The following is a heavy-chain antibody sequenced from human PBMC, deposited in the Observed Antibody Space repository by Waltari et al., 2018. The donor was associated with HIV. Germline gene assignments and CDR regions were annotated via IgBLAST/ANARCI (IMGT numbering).Heavy chain of an antibody. Sequence: QVQLFQSESELKKPGASVKVSCKASGYTFTSNSINWVRQAPGQGLEWMGWSNTNTGSPMYAQGFTGRFVFSVDTSVSTSFLQISALRADDTAVYFCARDGGRSRAFDSWGQGTLVTVSS. V-gene: IGHV7-4-1*02. J-gene: IGHJ4*02. CDR3: ARDGGRSRAFDS. CDR2: SNTNTGSP. CDR1: GYTFTSNS. D-gene: IGHD3-16*01.